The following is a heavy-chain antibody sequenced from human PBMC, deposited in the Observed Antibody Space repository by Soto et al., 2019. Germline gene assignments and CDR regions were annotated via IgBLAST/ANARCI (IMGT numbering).Heavy chain of an antibody. J-gene: IGHJ4*02. CDR1: AFTFSRFG. D-gene: IGHD4-17*01. CDR2: IWHDGSKT. Sequence: GGSLILSCAASAFTFSRFGMHWVRQAPGKGLEWVAVIWHDGSKTYYADPVRGRFTISRDNSKNMLYLEMNSLRAEDTAVYYCARDWNGDYAADVVYWGQGTMVTVSS. CDR3: ARDWNGDYAADVVY. V-gene: IGHV3-33*01.